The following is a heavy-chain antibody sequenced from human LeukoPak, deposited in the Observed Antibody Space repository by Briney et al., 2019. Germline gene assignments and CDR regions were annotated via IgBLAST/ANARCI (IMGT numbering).Heavy chain of an antibody. CDR3: AKSRRAYCSGGSCFGLWDY. V-gene: IGHV3-74*01. D-gene: IGHD2-15*01. CDR1: GFTFSTYS. CDR2: INSDESST. Sequence: GGSLRLSCAASGFTFSTYSMHWVRQAPGKGLVWVSRINSDESSTTYADSVKGRFTISRDNAKNTLYLQMNSLRAEDTAVYYCAKSRRAYCSGGSCFGLWDYWGQGTLATVSS. J-gene: IGHJ4*02.